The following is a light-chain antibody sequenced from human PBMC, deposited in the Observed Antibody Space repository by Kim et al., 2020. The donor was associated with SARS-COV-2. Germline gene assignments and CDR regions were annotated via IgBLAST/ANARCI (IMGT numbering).Light chain of an antibody. V-gene: IGKV1-33*01. J-gene: IGKJ2*01. Sequence: DIQMTQSPSSLSASVGDRVTITCQASQDISNYMNWYQQKPGKAPKLLIYDASNLETGVPSRFSGSGSETDFTLTISSLQPEDVATYYCQQYENFPYTFGQGTSWRS. CDR2: DAS. CDR3: QQYENFPYT. CDR1: QDISNY.